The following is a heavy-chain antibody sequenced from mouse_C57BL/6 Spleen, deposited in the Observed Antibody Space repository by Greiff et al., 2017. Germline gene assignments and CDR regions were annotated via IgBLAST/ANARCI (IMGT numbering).Heavy chain of an antibody. CDR3: ARAVYGSSWGYAMDY. D-gene: IGHD1-1*01. CDR1: GYTFTSYW. Sequence: QVQLQQPGAELVKPGASVKMSCKASGYTFTSYWITWVKQRPGQGLEWIGDIYPGSGSTNYNEKFKSKATLTVDTSSSTAYMQLSSLTSEDSAVYYCARAVYGSSWGYAMDYWGQGTSVTVSS. V-gene: IGHV1-55*01. CDR2: IYPGSGST. J-gene: IGHJ4*01.